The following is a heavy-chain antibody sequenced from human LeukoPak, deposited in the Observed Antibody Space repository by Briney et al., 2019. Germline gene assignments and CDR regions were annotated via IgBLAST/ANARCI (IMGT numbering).Heavy chain of an antibody. Sequence: PGGSLRLSCAASGFTFSSYGMHWVRQAPGKGLEWVSAISGSGGSTYYADSVKGRFTISRDNSKNTLYLQMNSLRAEDTAVYYCASRYCTNGVCYTGHDAFDIWGQGTMVTVSS. CDR3: ASRYCTNGVCYTGHDAFDI. CDR2: ISGSGGST. D-gene: IGHD2-8*01. CDR1: GFTFSSYG. V-gene: IGHV3-23*01. J-gene: IGHJ3*02.